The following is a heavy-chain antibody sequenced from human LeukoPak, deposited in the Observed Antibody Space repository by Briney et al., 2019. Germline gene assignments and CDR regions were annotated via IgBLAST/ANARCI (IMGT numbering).Heavy chain of an antibody. V-gene: IGHV4-59*08. CDR3: ARGPYSYDSSGAFDI. Sequence: SETLSLTCTVSGGSISSYYWSWIRQPPGKGLEWIGYIYYSGSTNYNPSLKSRVTISVDTSKNQFSLKLISVTAADTAVYFCARGPYSYDSSGAFDIWGQGTMVTVSS. D-gene: IGHD3-22*01. J-gene: IGHJ3*02. CDR2: IYYSGST. CDR1: GGSISSYY.